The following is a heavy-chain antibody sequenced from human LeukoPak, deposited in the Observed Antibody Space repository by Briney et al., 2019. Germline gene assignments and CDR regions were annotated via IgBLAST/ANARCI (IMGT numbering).Heavy chain of an antibody. Sequence: AAVKVSCKASGGTFSSYAISWVRQAPGQGLEWMGGIIPIFGAASYAQKFQGRVTITADESTSTAYMELSSLRSEDTAVYYCALELRNRALDYWGQGTLVTVSS. V-gene: IGHV1-69*13. D-gene: IGHD1-7*01. CDR3: ALELRNRALDY. J-gene: IGHJ4*02. CDR1: GGTFSSYA. CDR2: IIPIFGAA.